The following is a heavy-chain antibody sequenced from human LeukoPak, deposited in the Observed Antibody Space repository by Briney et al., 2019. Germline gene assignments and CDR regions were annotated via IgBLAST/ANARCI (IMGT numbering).Heavy chain of an antibody. CDR3: ARPGYCSGGSCYPHYYYYYGMDV. Sequence: VASVKVSCKASGYTSTSYTINWVRQAPGQGLEWMGWINTNTGNPTYAQGFTGRFVFSLDTSVSTAYLQISSLKAEDTAVYYCARPGYCSGGSCYPHYYYYYGMDVWGQGTTVTVSS. CDR2: INTNTGNP. J-gene: IGHJ6*02. D-gene: IGHD2-15*01. CDR1: GYTSTSYT. V-gene: IGHV7-4-1*02.